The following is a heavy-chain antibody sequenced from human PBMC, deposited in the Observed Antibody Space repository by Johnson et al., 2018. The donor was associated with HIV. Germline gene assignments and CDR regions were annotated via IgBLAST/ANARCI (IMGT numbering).Heavy chain of an antibody. D-gene: IGHD6-13*01. V-gene: IGHV3-33*06. Sequence: VQLVESGGGVVQTGGSLRLSCAASGFTFSSYGMHWVRQAPGKGLEWVAVIWYDGSNRYYADSVKGRFTISRDNSKNTLYLKMKRLRAEDTAVYYCAKDLYSSSWTNDAFDIWGQGTMVTVSS. CDR3: AKDLYSSSWTNDAFDI. J-gene: IGHJ3*02. CDR1: GFTFSSYG. CDR2: IWYDGSNR.